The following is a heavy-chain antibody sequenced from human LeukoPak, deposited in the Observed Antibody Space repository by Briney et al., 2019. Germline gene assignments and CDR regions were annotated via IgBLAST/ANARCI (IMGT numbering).Heavy chain of an antibody. CDR2: IYTSGST. J-gene: IGHJ5*02. V-gene: IGHV4-4*07. CDR3: ARRLTMVRGVINAGFDP. Sequence: SETLSLTCTVSGGSISSYYWSWIRQPAGKGLEWIGRIYTSGSTNYNPSLKSRVTMSVDTSKNQFSLKLSSVTAADTAVYYCARRLTMVRGVINAGFDPWGQGTLVTVSS. D-gene: IGHD3-10*01. CDR1: GGSISSYY.